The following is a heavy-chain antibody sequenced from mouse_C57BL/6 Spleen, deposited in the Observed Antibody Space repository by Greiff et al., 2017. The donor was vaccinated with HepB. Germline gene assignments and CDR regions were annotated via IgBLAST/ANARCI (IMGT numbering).Heavy chain of an antibody. CDR2: IYPGDGDT. V-gene: IGHV1-82*01. Sequence: VQLQQSGPELVKPGASVKISCKASGYAFSSSWMNWVKQRPGKGLEWIGRIYPGDGDTNYNGKFKGKATLTADKSSSTAYMQLSSLTSEDSAVYFCAREGEEDYAMDYWGQRTSVTVSS. CDR3: AREGEEDYAMDY. J-gene: IGHJ4*01. CDR1: GYAFSSSW.